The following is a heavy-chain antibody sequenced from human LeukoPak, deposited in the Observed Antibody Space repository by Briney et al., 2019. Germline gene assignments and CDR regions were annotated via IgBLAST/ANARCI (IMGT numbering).Heavy chain of an antibody. V-gene: IGHV3-30*02. Sequence: PGGSLRLSCVASGFTFSTYGMHLVRQAPGKGLEWVAFIQHNGTNKYYEDSVKGRFTVSRDNSKNTLYLQMNSLRAEDTAVYYCAPKPNGYFDWPRLDYWGQGTLVTVSS. CDR2: IQHNGTNK. CDR1: GFTFSTYG. J-gene: IGHJ4*02. D-gene: IGHD3-9*01. CDR3: APKPNGYFDWPRLDY.